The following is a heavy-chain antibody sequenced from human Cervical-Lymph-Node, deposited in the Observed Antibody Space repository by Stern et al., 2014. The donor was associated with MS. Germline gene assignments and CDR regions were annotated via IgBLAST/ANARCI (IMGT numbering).Heavy chain of an antibody. CDR1: GGSLSSYY. Sequence: QLQLQESGPGLVKPSETLSLTCTVSGGSLSSYYWSWIRQPPGKGLEPIGYIYYSRSTNYNPSLKSRVTISVDTSKNQFSLKLSSVTAADTAVYYCARGRGYSYGWGYYFDYWGQGTLVTVSS. CDR3: ARGRGYSYGWGYYFDY. J-gene: IGHJ4*02. D-gene: IGHD5-18*01. V-gene: IGHV4-59*01. CDR2: IYYSRST.